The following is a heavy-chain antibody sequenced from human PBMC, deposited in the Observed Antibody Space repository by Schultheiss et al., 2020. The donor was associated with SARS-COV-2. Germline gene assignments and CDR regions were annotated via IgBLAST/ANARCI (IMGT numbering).Heavy chain of an antibody. Sequence: GGSLRLSCAASGFTFSNAWMSWVRQAPGKGLEWVGRIKSKTDGGTTDYAAPVKGRFTISRDDSKNTLYLQMNSLKTEDTAVYYCTTVYWHIVVVTAIPIDYWGQGTLVTVSS. CDR2: IKSKTDGGTT. J-gene: IGHJ4*02. CDR1: GFTFSNAW. CDR3: TTVYWHIVVVTAIPIDY. D-gene: IGHD2-21*02. V-gene: IGHV3-15*01.